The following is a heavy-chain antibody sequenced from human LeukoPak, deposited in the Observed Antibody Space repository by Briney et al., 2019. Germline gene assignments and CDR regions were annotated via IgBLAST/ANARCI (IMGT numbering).Heavy chain of an antibody. V-gene: IGHV1-8*01. D-gene: IGHD3-22*01. CDR3: AILKGSSGYHFDY. Sequence: GASVKVSCKASGYTFTSYDINWVRQATGQGLEWMGWMNSNSGNTGYAQKFQGRVTMTRNTSISTAYMELSSLRSEDTAVYYCAILKGSSGYHFDYWGQGTLVTVSS. J-gene: IGHJ4*02. CDR1: GYTFTSYD. CDR2: MNSNSGNT.